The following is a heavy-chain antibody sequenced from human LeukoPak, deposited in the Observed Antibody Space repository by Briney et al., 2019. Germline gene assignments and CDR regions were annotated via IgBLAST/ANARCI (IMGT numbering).Heavy chain of an antibody. CDR3: AREYYYDEDAGNY. Sequence: PGGSLRLSCAASGVIFRRSRMGWVRQAPGKGREGVSSITASSPYIYYADYVKGRFTISRDNVEKSVPLQMNSLSAEDTAVYYCAREYYYDEDAGNYWGQGTLVTVSS. V-gene: IGHV3-21*01. CDR1: GVIFRRSR. CDR2: ITASSPYI. J-gene: IGHJ4*02. D-gene: IGHD3-22*01.